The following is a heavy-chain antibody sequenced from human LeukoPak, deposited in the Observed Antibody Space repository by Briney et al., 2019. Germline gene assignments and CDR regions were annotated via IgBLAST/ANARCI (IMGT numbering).Heavy chain of an antibody. J-gene: IGHJ6*03. CDR1: GGSISSYY. Sequence: PSETLSLTCTVSGGSISSYYWGWIRQPPGKGLEWIGSIYYSGSTYYNPSLKSRVTISVDTSKNQFSLRLRSVTAADTAVYYCARRWENYYYMDVWGKGTTVTISS. CDR2: IYYSGST. CDR3: ARRWENYYYMDV. V-gene: IGHV4-39*01. D-gene: IGHD1-26*01.